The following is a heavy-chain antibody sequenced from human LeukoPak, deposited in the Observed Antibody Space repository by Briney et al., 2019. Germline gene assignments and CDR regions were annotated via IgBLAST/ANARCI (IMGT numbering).Heavy chain of an antibody. CDR3: ARGPRGVIPNIAAARTGVDFDY. D-gene: IGHD6-13*01. V-gene: IGHV4-34*01. CDR1: GGSFSGYY. J-gene: IGHJ4*02. CDR2: INHSGST. Sequence: PSETLSLTCAVYGGSFSGYYWSWIRQPPGKGLEWIGEINHSGSTNYNPSLKSRVTISVDTSKNQFSLKLSSVTAADTAVYYCARGPRGVIPNIAAARTGVDFDYWGQGTLVTVPS.